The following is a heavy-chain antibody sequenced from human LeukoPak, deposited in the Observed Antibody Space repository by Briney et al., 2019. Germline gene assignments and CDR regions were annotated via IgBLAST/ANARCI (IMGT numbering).Heavy chain of an antibody. V-gene: IGHV4-61*02. CDR1: GGSISSGSYY. J-gene: IGHJ5*02. D-gene: IGHD3-10*01. CDR2: IYTSGST. Sequence: SETLSLTCTVSGGSISSGSYYWSWIRQPAGKGLEWIGRIYTSGSTNYNPSLKSRVTISVDTSKNQFSLKLSSVTAADTAVYYCARDRASGITMVRGVITPPNWFDPWGQGTLVTVSS. CDR3: ARDRASGITMVRGVITPPNWFDP.